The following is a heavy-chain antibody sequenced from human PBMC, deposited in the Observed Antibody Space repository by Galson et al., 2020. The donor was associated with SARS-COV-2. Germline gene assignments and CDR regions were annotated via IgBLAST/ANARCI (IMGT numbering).Heavy chain of an antibody. J-gene: IGHJ2*01. D-gene: IGHD2-8*02. CDR2: INGSTSYK. Sequence: GGSLRLSCSASGFTFSDHNMIWVRQAPGKGLEWVSSINGSTSYKYYADSVKGRFTISRDNAKNSLYLQMDSLRAEDTGVYYCARDMGTGFRMYWYFDLWGRGTLVTV. V-gene: IGHV3-21*01. CDR3: ARDMGTGFRMYWYFDL. CDR1: GFTFSDHN.